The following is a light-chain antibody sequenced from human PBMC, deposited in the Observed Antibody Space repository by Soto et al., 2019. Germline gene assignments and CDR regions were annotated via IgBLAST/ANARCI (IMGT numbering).Light chain of an antibody. CDR3: SSYTSSNTLYV. CDR2: EVS. CDR1: SSDVGGYNY. Sequence: QSVVTQPASVSGSPGQSITISCTGTSSDVGGYNYVSWYQQHPGKAPKLMIYEVSNRPSGVSNRFSGSKSGNTASLTISGLQAEDEADYYCSSYTSSNTLYVFGTGTKVTVL. J-gene: IGLJ1*01. V-gene: IGLV2-14*01.